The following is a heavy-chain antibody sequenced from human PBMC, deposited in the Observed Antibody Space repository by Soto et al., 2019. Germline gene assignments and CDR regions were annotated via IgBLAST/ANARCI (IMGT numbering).Heavy chain of an antibody. Sequence: GASVKVSCKASGYTFTGYYMHWVRQAPGQGLEWMGWINPNSGGTNYAQKFQGRVTMTRDTSISTAYMELNSLRGDDTAVYYCAKDWVGGSNKYYFEYWGQGTLVTVSS. CDR1: GYTFTGYY. CDR3: AKDWVGGSNKYYFEY. CDR2: INPNSGGT. J-gene: IGHJ4*02. D-gene: IGHD1-26*01. V-gene: IGHV1-2*02.